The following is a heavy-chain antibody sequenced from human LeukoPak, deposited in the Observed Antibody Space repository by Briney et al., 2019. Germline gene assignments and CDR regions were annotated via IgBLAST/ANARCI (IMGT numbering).Heavy chain of an antibody. CDR1: GFTFSNQW. D-gene: IGHD3-10*01. CDR3: AKDLHYGSADY. CDR2: INPDGRST. Sequence: GESLRLSCAASGFTFSNQWMHWVSQAPGKGLVWVSFINPDGRSTNYAGSVKGGFTMSRDNAKNPLYLQMNSLRAEDTAVYYCAKDLHYGSADYWGQGTLVTVSS. J-gene: IGHJ4*02. V-gene: IGHV3-74*01.